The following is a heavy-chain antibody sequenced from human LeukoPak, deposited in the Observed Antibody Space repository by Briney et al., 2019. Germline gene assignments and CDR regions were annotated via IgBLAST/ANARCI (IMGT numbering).Heavy chain of an antibody. CDR3: ARGASSRTTVVTWYYFDY. CDR1: GGSISSSSYY. Sequence: SETLSLTCTVSGGSISSSSYYWGWIRQPPGKGLEWIGSIYYSGSTYHNPSLKSRVTISVDTSKNQFSLKLSSVTAADTAVYYCARGASSRTTVVTWYYFDYWGQGTLVTVSS. CDR2: IYYSGST. V-gene: IGHV4-39*07. D-gene: IGHD4-23*01. J-gene: IGHJ4*02.